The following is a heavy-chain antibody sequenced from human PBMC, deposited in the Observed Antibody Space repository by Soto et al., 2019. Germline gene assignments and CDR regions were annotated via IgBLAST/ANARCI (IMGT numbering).Heavy chain of an antibody. D-gene: IGHD3-22*01. V-gene: IGHV1-18*01. CDR3: ARGPDYYDSSGYYRYYGVDV. CDR1: GYPFTSYG. CDR2: ISAYNGNT. Sequence: QVQLVQSGAEVKKPGASVKVSCKASGYPFTSYGISWVRQAPGQGLEWMGWISAYNGNTNYAQKLQGRVTMTTDTSTSTAYMELRSLRSDDTAVYYCARGPDYYDSSGYYRYYGVDVWGQGTTVTVSS. J-gene: IGHJ6*02.